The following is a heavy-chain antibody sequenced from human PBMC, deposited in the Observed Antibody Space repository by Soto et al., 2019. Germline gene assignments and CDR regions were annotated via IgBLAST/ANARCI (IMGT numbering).Heavy chain of an antibody. D-gene: IGHD2-15*01. V-gene: IGHV4-39*01. CDR1: GGSISSSSYY. Sequence: QLQLQESGPGLVKPSETLSLTCTVSGGSISSSSYYWGWIRQPPGKGLEWIGSIYYSGSTYYNPSLKSRVTISVDTSKNQFSLKLSSVTAADTAVYYCARLWVSCSGGSCSREGLGMDVWGQGTTVTVSS. J-gene: IGHJ6*02. CDR2: IYYSGST. CDR3: ARLWVSCSGGSCSREGLGMDV.